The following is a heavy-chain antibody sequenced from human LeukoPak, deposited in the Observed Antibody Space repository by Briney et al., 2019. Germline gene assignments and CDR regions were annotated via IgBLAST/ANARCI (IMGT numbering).Heavy chain of an antibody. V-gene: IGHV3-48*03. CDR1: GFTFSSYE. CDR3: ARSGYSYGSGAFDI. J-gene: IGHJ3*02. D-gene: IGHD5-18*01. Sequence: PGGSLRLSCAASGFTFSSYEMNWVRQAPGKGLEWVSYISSSGSTIYYADSVKGRFTISRDNAKNSLYLQMNSLRAEDTAVYYCARSGYSYGSGAFDIWGQGTMVTVSS. CDR2: ISSSGSTI.